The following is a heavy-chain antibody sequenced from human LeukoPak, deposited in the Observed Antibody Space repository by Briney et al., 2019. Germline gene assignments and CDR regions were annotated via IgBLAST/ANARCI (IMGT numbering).Heavy chain of an antibody. CDR3: VRLGGNYEY. Sequence: PGGSLRLSCAASGLPFSSYWMHWVRQAPGEGLVWVSVIIPDGSSTTYADSVKGRFTISRDNAKNTLYLQMNGLRAEDTAIHYCVRLGGNYEYWGQGTLVTVSS. D-gene: IGHD1-26*01. J-gene: IGHJ4*02. V-gene: IGHV3-74*01. CDR2: IIPDGSST. CDR1: GLPFSSYW.